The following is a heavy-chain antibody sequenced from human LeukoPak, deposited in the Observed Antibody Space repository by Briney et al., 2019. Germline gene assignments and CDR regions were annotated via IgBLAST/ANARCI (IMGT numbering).Heavy chain of an antibody. J-gene: IGHJ4*02. CDR1: GFTFSDDY. D-gene: IGHD2-21*02. V-gene: IGHV3-11*01. CDR2: ISSSGSTI. CDR3: ARGIYCGDDCYVFEY. Sequence: PGGSLRLSCAASGFTFSDDYMSWIRLAPGKGLEWVSYISSSGSTIYYADSVKGRFTVSRDNAKNSLYLQMSSLRAEDTAVYYCARGIYCGDDCYVFEYWGQGTLVTVSS.